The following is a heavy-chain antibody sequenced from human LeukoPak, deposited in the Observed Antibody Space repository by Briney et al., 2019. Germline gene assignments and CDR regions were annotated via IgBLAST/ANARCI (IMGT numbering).Heavy chain of an antibody. CDR3: AKSMGELSPDDAFDI. Sequence: PGGSLRLSCAASAFTFSNYAMTWVRQGPGKGQEWVSGVSGSGVSTYYADSVKGRFTISRDNSKNTLYLQMNSLRAEDTAVYYCAKSMGELSPDDAFDIWGQGTMVTVSS. V-gene: IGHV3-23*01. CDR1: AFTFSNYA. D-gene: IGHD3-16*01. J-gene: IGHJ3*02. CDR2: VSGSGVST.